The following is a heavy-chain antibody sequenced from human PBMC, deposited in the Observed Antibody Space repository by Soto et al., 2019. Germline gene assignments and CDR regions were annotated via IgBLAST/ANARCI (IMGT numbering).Heavy chain of an antibody. D-gene: IGHD4-17*01. CDR3: AHRPQDYGTYGMDV. J-gene: IGHJ6*02. CDR1: GFSLSTSGVG. V-gene: IGHV2-5*02. CDR2: IYWDDDK. Sequence: QITLKESGPTLVKPTQTLTLTCTFSGFSLSTSGVGVGWIRQPPGKALEWLGLIYWDDDKRYSPSLKSRHTITKDTSKNQVDLTMTTMDPMDTATYYCAHRPQDYGTYGMDVWGQGTTVTVSS.